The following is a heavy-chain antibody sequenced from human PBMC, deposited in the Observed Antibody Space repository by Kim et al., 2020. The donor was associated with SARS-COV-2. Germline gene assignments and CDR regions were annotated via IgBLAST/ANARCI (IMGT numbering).Heavy chain of an antibody. Sequence: SETLSLTCTVSRGSISSYYWSWIRQPPGKGLEWIGYIYYSGSTNYNPSLKSRVTISADTSKNQFSLKLSSVTAADTAVYYCARDKAAAGLIDYWGQGTLVTVSS. CDR2: IYYSGST. V-gene: IGHV4-59*01. J-gene: IGHJ4*02. CDR1: RGSISSYY. D-gene: IGHD6-13*01. CDR3: ARDKAAAGLIDY.